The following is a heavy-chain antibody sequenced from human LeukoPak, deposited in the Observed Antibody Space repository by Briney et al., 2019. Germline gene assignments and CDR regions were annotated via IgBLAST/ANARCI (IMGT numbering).Heavy chain of an antibody. J-gene: IGHJ4*02. D-gene: IGHD5-12*01. CDR1: GGSINNDDYS. V-gene: IGHV4-30-2*01. CDR3: ARALSSGYDFSYFDY. Sequence: SETLSLTCAVSGGSINNDDYSWSWIRQPPGKGLEWIGYIYHTGSTYYNPSLKSRVTMSVDRSKHPFSLNLSSVTAADTAVYYCARALSSGYDFSYFDYWGQGTLVTVSS. CDR2: IYHTGST.